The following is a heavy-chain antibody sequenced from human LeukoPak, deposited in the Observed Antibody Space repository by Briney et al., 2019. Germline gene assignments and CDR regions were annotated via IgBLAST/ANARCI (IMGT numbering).Heavy chain of an antibody. V-gene: IGHV3-23*01. CDR2: IGGSGATT. D-gene: IGHD6-19*01. Sequence: GGSLRLSCAASGLTFSNYVMSWVRQAPGKGLEWVSAIGGSGATTYYADSVKGRFTISRDNSKNTLYLQMNSLRAEDRAIYYCAKGPLIEVAGTTWDYWGQGTLVTVSS. J-gene: IGHJ4*02. CDR3: AKGPLIEVAGTTWDY. CDR1: GLTFSNYV.